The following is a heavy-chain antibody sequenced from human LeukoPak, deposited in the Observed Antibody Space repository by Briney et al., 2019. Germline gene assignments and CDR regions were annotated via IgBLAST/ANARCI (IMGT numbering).Heavy chain of an antibody. CDR2: IYYSGST. V-gene: IGHV4-61*01. J-gene: IGHJ3*02. D-gene: IGHD3-3*01. CDR3: AAGRFLEWFNSDAFDI. CDR1: GGSISSSSYY. Sequence: SETLSLTCAVSGGSISSSSYYWSWIRQPPGKGLEWIGYIYYSGSTNYNPSLKSRVTISVDTSKNQFSLKLSSVTAADTAVYYCAAGRFLEWFNSDAFDIWGQGTMVTVSS.